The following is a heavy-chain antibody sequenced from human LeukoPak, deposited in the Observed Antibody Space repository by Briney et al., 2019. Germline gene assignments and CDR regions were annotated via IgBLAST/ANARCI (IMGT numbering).Heavy chain of an antibody. D-gene: IGHD3-16*02. CDR2: IYHSGST. V-gene: IGHV4-38-2*02. CDR3: ARVEFNDYVWGSYRGAFDY. J-gene: IGHJ4*02. Sequence: PSETLSLTCTVSGGSISSGYYWGWIRQPPGKGLEWIRSIYHSGSTYYNPSLKSRVTISVDTSKNQFSLKLSSVTAADTAVYYCARVEFNDYVWGSYRGAFDYWGQGTLVTVSS. CDR1: GGSISSGYY.